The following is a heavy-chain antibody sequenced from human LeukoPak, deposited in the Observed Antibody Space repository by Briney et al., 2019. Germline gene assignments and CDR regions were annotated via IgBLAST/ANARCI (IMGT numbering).Heavy chain of an antibody. CDR1: GFTFSSYA. V-gene: IGHV3-23*01. Sequence: PGGSLRLSCAASGFTFSSYAMSWVRQAPGKGLEWVSAISGSGGSTYYADSVKGRFTISRDNSKNTLYLQMSSLRAEDTAVYYCVKDRVFLIIHVFDYWGQGTLVTVSS. D-gene: IGHD3-16*01. J-gene: IGHJ4*02. CDR2: ISGSGGST. CDR3: VKDRVFLIIHVFDY.